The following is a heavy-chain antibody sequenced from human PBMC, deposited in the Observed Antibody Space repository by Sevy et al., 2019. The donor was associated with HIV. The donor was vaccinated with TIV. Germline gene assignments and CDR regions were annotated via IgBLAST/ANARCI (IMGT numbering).Heavy chain of an antibody. J-gene: IGHJ4*02. CDR1: GYSISSDYY. V-gene: IGHV4-38-2*01. CDR2: IYHSGYS. Sequence: SETLSLTCAVSGYSISSDYYWGWIRQPPGKGLEWIGSIYHSGYSYYNPSLKSRVTISVDTSKNQFSLKLSSVNAADTAVYYCARAIGTQVAGFYYFDYWGQGTLVTVSS. D-gene: IGHD6-19*01. CDR3: ARAIGTQVAGFYYFDY.